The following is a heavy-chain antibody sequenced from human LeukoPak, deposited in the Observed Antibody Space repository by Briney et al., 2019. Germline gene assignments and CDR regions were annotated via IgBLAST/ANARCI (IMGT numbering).Heavy chain of an antibody. J-gene: IGHJ6*03. CDR1: GGSFSGYY. CDR2: SNDSGGT. D-gene: IGHD1-26*01. CDR3: ARLSVIVGAALEYYYYYMDV. V-gene: IGHV4-34*01. Sequence: SETLSLTCAVYGGSFSGYYWSWIRQPPGKRLEWVGESNDSGGTNYNPSLKSRVTISADKSKNQVSLKLTSVTAADTAVYYCARLSVIVGAALEYYYYYMDVWGQGTTVTVSS.